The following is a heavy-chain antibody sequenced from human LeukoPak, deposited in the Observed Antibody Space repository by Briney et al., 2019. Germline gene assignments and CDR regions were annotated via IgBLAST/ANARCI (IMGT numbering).Heavy chain of an antibody. Sequence: GGSLILSCVASGFTFSTYAMHWVRQAPGKGLEWVAVISYDGSNEYYADSVKGRFTISRDNSRNTLYLQMNSLRVEDTAVYYCAKDYYSSGFDYWGQGTLVTVSS. CDR1: GFTFSTYA. D-gene: IGHD3-22*01. J-gene: IGHJ4*02. V-gene: IGHV3-30*18. CDR3: AKDYYSSGFDY. CDR2: ISYDGSNE.